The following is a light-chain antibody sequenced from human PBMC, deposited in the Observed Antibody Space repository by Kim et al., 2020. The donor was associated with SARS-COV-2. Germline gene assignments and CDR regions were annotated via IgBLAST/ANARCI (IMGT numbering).Light chain of an antibody. CDR2: KAS. CDR1: ESISSR. V-gene: IGKV1-5*03. J-gene: IGKJ1*01. CDR3: HQFNDYPWT. Sequence: DIQMTQSPSTLSASVGDRVTITCRASESISSRLAWYQQKSVKVPKLVIYKASTLESGVPSRFSGSGSGTEFTPTINSLQPDDFATYYCHQFNDYPWTFGQGTKVDIK.